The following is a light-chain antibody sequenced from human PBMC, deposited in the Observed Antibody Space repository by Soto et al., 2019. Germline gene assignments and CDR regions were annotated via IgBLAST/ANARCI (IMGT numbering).Light chain of an antibody. J-gene: IGLJ2*01. Sequence: QSALTQPASVSGSPGQSITISCTGTSSDVGGYDYVSWYQQHPGNAPKLIIYDVSSRPSGVSNRFSGSKSGSTASLTISGLQAEDEADYSCNSYTSSATLVFGGGTKLTVL. V-gene: IGLV2-14*03. CDR2: DVS. CDR3: NSYTSSATLV. CDR1: SSDVGGYDY.